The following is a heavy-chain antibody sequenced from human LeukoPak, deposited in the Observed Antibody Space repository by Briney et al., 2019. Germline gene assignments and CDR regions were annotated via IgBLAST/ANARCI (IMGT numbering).Heavy chain of an antibody. Sequence: SETLSLTCAVSGGSISSSNWWSWVRQPPGKGLEWIGYIYYSGSTNYNPSLKSRVTISVDTSKNQFSLNLSSVTAADTAVYYCARGTHSSGWPSAPDSWGQGTLVTVSS. CDR1: GGSISSSNW. CDR3: ARGTHSSGWPSAPDS. D-gene: IGHD6-19*01. V-gene: IGHV4-4*02. CDR2: IYYSGST. J-gene: IGHJ4*02.